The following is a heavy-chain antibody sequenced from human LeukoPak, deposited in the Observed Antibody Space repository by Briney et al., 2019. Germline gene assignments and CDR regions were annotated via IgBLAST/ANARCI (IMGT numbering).Heavy chain of an antibody. CDR1: GGSISRGSYY. J-gene: IGHJ4*02. Sequence: SETLSLTCIVSGGSISRGSYYWNWIRQPAGKGLEWIGRIYTSGSTNYNPSLKSRVTISVDTSKNQFSLKLSSVTAADTAVYYCARGGYRASSGYYFDYWGQGTLVTVSS. CDR3: ARGGYRASSGYYFDY. CDR2: IYTSGST. D-gene: IGHD3-22*01. V-gene: IGHV4-61*02.